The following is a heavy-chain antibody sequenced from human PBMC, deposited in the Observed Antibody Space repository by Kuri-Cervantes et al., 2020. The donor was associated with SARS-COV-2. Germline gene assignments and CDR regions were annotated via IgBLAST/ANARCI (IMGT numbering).Heavy chain of an antibody. CDR2: IDGYSPYI. V-gene: IGHV3-21*01. J-gene: IGHJ4*02. CDR3: ATDRDGFHDF. CDR1: GFPFSDHR. D-gene: IGHD3-10*01. Sequence: GGSLRLSCAASGFPFSDHRKNCIRQSPGKGLEWVSCIDGYSPYIHYADSVKGRFTISRDNAKRSVFLQINRLRAEDTGMYYCATDRDGFHDFWGQGTLVTVSS.